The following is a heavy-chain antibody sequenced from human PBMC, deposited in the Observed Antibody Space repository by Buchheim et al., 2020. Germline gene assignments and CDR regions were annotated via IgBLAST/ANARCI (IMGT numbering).Heavy chain of an antibody. CDR3: AKRQVVPSSVYYFDY. CDR2: IAGGGST. V-gene: IGHV3-23*01. D-gene: IGHD2-2*01. Sequence: EVQLLESGGGVVQPGGSLRLSCAASGFTFTNYGMSWVRQAPGKGLEWVSTIAGGGSTFYADSVKGRVTLSRDNFKDTLYLQMNSLRAEDTAVYYCAKRQVVPSSVYYFDYWGQGTL. J-gene: IGHJ4*02. CDR1: GFTFTNYG.